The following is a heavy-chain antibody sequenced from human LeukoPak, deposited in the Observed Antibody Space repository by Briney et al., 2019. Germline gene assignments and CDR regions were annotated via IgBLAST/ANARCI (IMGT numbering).Heavy chain of an antibody. CDR2: IFPSGGEI. D-gene: IGHD2-8*02. J-gene: IGHJ4*02. V-gene: IGHV3-23*01. Sequence: GGSLRLSCAPSGFTFSTSAMSCVRHPPGKGLEWVSSIFPSGGEIHYADSVRGRFTISRDNSKITLSLQMNSLRAEDTAIYYCATYRQVLLPFESWGQGTLVTVSS. CDR3: ATYRQVLLPFES. CDR1: GFTFSTSA.